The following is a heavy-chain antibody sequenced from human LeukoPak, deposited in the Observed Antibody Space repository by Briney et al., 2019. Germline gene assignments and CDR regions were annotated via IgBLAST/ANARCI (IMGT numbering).Heavy chain of an antibody. CDR2: ISYDGSNK. Sequence: GGSLRLSCAASGFTFSSYAMHWVRQAPGKGLEWVAVISYDGSNKYYADSVKGRFTISRDNSKNTLYLQMNSLRAEDTAVYYCARSGFWSGSHWFDPWGQGTLVTVSS. V-gene: IGHV3-30*04. J-gene: IGHJ5*02. CDR3: ARSGFWSGSHWFDP. CDR1: GFTFSSYA. D-gene: IGHD3-3*01.